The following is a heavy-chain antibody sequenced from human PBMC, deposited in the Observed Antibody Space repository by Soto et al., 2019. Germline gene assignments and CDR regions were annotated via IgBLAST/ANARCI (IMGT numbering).Heavy chain of an antibody. Sequence: EVQLLESGGGLVHLGGSLRLSCEASGFTFSRFAMSWVRQAPGKGLEWVSTFSGPGGGTYYADSVKGRFTISRDNSNNTLSLQMHILRVEDTAVYFCAKGGYYSLFDIWGQGTMVTVSA. D-gene: IGHD3-16*01. CDR3: AKGGYYSLFDI. CDR2: FSGPGGGT. V-gene: IGHV3-23*01. J-gene: IGHJ3*02. CDR1: GFTFSRFA.